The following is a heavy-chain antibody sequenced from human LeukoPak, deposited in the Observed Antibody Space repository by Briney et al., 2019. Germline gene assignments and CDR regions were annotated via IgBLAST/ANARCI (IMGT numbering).Heavy chain of an antibody. CDR2: INPNSGGP. CDR1: GYTFTGYY. D-gene: IGHD2-15*01. CDR3: ARVRMGYCSGGSCSHFDY. V-gene: IGHV1-2*02. J-gene: IGHJ4*02. Sequence: ASVKVSCKASGYTFTGYYMHWVRQAPGQGLEWMGWINPNSGGPNYAQKFQGRVTMTRDTSISTAYMELSRLRSDDTAVYYCARVRMGYCSGGSCSHFDYWGQGTLVTVSS.